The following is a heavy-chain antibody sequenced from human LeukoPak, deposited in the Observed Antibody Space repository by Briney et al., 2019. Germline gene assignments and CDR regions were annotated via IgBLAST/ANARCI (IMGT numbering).Heavy chain of an antibody. Sequence: SETLSLTCTVSGGSISSYYWSWIRQPPGKGLEWIGYIYYSGSTNYNPSLKSRVTISVDPSKNQFSLKLSSVTAADTAVYYCARDMYPGGSWFDPWGQGTLVTVSS. CDR1: GGSISSYY. CDR3: ARDMYPGGSWFDP. D-gene: IGHD1-14*01. J-gene: IGHJ5*02. V-gene: IGHV4-59*01. CDR2: IYYSGST.